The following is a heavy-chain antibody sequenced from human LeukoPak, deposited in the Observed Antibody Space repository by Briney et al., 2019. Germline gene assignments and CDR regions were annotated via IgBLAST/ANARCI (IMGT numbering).Heavy chain of an antibody. CDR3: TSIDDYVWGSYRYGDY. D-gene: IGHD3-16*02. Sequence: GGSLRLSCTASGFTFGDYAMSWFRQAPGKGLAWVGFIRSKAYGGTTEYAASVKGRFTISRDDSKSIAYLQMNSLKTEDTAVYYCTSIDDYVWGSYRYGDYWGQGTLVTVSS. V-gene: IGHV3-49*03. J-gene: IGHJ4*02. CDR2: IRSKAYGGTT. CDR1: GFTFGDYA.